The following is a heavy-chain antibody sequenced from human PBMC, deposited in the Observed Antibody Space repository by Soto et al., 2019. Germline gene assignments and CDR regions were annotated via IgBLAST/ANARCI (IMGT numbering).Heavy chain of an antibody. CDR3: ARDGVAGTTGTYGY. CDR2: INVYNGNT. Sequence: ASVKVSCKASGYTFTSYSISWVRQAPGQGLEWMGWINVYNGNTKYAQKFQGRVTMTTDTSTSTVYMELRSLSSDDTAVYYCARDGVAGTTGTYGYWGQGPMVTVSS. CDR1: GYTFTSYS. J-gene: IGHJ4*02. V-gene: IGHV1-18*01. D-gene: IGHD1-7*01.